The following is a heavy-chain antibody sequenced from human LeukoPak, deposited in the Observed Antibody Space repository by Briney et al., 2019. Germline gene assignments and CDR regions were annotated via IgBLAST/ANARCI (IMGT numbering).Heavy chain of an antibody. CDR1: GFTFSSYS. J-gene: IGHJ4*02. D-gene: IGHD3-22*01. V-gene: IGHV3-21*01. Sequence: GGSLRLSCAASGFTFSSYSMNWVRQAPGKGLEWVSSISSSSSYIYYADSVKGRFTISRDNAKNSLYLQMNSLRAEDTAVYYCARDGVSYYDSSGYYHNYWGQGTLVTVSS. CDR3: ARDGVSYYDSSGYYHNY. CDR2: ISSSSSYI.